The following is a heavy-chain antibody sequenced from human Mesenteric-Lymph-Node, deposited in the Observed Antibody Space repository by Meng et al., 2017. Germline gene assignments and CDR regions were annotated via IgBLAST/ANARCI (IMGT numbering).Heavy chain of an antibody. Sequence: GESLKISCAASGFTVNNAWMSWVRQAPGKGPEWVADIMQDGRETYSVGSVMGRFTISRDNAKNSLYLQMNSLRADDTAVYYCARDGGHGGELDYWGQGTRVTVSS. CDR3: ARDGGHGGELDY. D-gene: IGHD2-15*01. V-gene: IGHV3-7*01. CDR1: GFTVNNAW. CDR2: IMQDGRET. J-gene: IGHJ4*02.